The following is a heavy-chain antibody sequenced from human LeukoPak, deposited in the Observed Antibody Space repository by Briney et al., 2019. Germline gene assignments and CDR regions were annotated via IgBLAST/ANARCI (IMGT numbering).Heavy chain of an antibody. V-gene: IGHV4-59*01. CDR2: IYYSGST. CDR3: ARVDGSWLHNGFDP. Sequence: SETLSLTCNVSGGSISSYHLGWMRPPPGKGLAGVGYIYYSGSTNDNPSLKSRVTISVDTSKNQFSLKLSSVTAADTAVYCCARVDGSWLHNGFDPWGQGTLVTVSS. D-gene: IGHD6-13*01. J-gene: IGHJ5*02. CDR1: GGSISSYH.